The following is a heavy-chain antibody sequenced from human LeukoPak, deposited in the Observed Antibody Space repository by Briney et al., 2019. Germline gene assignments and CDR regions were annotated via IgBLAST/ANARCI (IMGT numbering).Heavy chain of an antibody. CDR2: ISSSSSYI. J-gene: IGHJ3*02. V-gene: IGHV3-21*01. CDR3: ARKTPMAGDAFDI. Sequence: GGSLRLSCAASGFTFSSYSMNWVRQAPGKGLEWVSSISSSSSYIYYADSVKGRFTISRDNAKNSLYLQMNSLRAEDTAVYYCARKTPMAGDAFDIWGQGTMVTVSS. CDR1: GFTFSSYS. D-gene: IGHD3-10*01.